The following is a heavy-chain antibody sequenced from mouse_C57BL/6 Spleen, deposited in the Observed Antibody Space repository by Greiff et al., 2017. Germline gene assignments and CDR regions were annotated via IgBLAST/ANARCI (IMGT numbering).Heavy chain of an antibody. CDR3: ARSGGNGFLNSPALED. J-gene: IGHJ2*01. V-gene: IGHV1-4*01. CDR2: INPSRGYT. CDR1: GYTFTSYT. D-gene: IGHD3-2*02. Sequence: QVQLQQSGAELARPGASVKMSCKASGYTFTSYTMHWVKQRPGQGLEWIGYINPSRGYTKYNQKLKDKATLTADKSSSTAYMQLSSLTYEHSAVYYCARSGGNGFLNSPALEDWGQGTTRTVSS.